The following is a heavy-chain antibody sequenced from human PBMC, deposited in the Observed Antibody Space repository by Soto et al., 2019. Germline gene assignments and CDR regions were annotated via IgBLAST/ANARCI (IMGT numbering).Heavy chain of an antibody. D-gene: IGHD2-2*02. CDR2: ISSSSSHI. J-gene: IGHJ4*02. CDR1: GFTFSSYS. Sequence: EVQLVESGGGLVKPGGSLRLSCAASGFTFSSYSMNWVRQAPGKGLEWVSSISSSSSHIYYADSVKGRFTISRDNAKNSLYLQMNSLRAEDTAVYYCARLSDPGYCSSTSCYIFDYWGQGTLVTVSS. CDR3: ARLSDPGYCSSTSCYIFDY. V-gene: IGHV3-21*01.